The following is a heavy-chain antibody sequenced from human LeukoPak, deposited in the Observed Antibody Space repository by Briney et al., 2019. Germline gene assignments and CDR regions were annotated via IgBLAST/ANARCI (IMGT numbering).Heavy chain of an antibody. J-gene: IGHJ4*02. V-gene: IGHV4-34*01. D-gene: IGHD2-8*02. CDR3: TRLGFYCTGNVCPQTDY. CDR1: GGSFSGYY. Sequence: PSETLSLICAVYGGSFSGYYWSWVRQSPGKGLEWIGEINHSGSTNYNPSLKSRVTMSADTSKNQSSLNLISVTAADTAVYYCTRLGFYCTGNVCPQTDYWGQGTLVTVSS. CDR2: INHSGST.